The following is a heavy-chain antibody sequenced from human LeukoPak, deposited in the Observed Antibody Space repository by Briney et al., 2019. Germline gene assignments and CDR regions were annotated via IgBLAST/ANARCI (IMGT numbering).Heavy chain of an antibody. CDR3: ARGGVVDIVAFDY. CDR1: GYTFTSYD. V-gene: IGHV1-8*03. J-gene: IGHJ4*02. CDR2: MNPNSGNT. D-gene: IGHD5-12*01. Sequence: ASVKVSCKASGYTFTSYDINWVRQATGQGLEWMGWMNPNSGNTGYAQKFQGRVTITRNTSISTAYMELSSLRSEDTPVYYCARGGVVDIVAFDYWGQGTLVTVSS.